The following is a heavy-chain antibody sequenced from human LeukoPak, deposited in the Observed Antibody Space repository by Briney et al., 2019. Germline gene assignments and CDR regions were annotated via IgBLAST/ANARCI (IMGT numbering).Heavy chain of an antibody. Sequence: PGGSLRLSCAASGFTFSDTWMHWVRQAPGEGLVWVSRIRSDGSDTRYAESVKGRFTISRDNAKNSLYLQMNSLRAEDTAVYYCARVEGGYDSSGYYYYFDYWGQGTLVTVSS. V-gene: IGHV3-74*01. CDR3: ARVEGGYDSSGYYYYFDY. CDR1: GFTFSDTW. CDR2: IRSDGSDT. J-gene: IGHJ4*02. D-gene: IGHD3-22*01.